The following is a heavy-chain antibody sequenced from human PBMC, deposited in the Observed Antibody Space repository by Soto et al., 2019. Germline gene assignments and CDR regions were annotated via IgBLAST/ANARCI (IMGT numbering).Heavy chain of an antibody. J-gene: IGHJ6*02. CDR1: GDSLTNYY. V-gene: IGHV4-59*08. D-gene: IGHD3-10*01. Sequence: QVQLQESGPGLVKPSETLSLTCTVSGDSLTNYYCSWFRQPPGKGLEWIGYIMYSGYSAYNLSLKRRVPMLMDTSKAQFLLMLESVTATGTAVYYCVRHGFGPLHGLVDVWGQGTTVIVSS. CDR3: VRHGFGPLHGLVDV. CDR2: IMYSGYS.